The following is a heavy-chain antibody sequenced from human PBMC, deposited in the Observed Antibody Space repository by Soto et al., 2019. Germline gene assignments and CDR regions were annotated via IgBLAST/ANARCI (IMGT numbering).Heavy chain of an antibody. Sequence: SETLSLTCTVSGGSISSSSYYWGWIRQPPGKGLEWIGSIYYSGSTYYNPSLKSRVTISVDTSKNQFSLKLSSVTAADTAVYYCASQQGYDFLTRFLYGMDVWGQGTTVAVSS. CDR3: ASQQGYDFLTRFLYGMDV. D-gene: IGHD3-9*01. J-gene: IGHJ6*02. V-gene: IGHV4-39*01. CDR2: IYYSGST. CDR1: GGSISSSSYY.